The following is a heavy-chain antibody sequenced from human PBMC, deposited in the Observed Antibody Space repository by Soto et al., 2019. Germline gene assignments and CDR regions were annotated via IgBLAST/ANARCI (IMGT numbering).Heavy chain of an antibody. J-gene: IGHJ4*02. CDR2: ISSSGSTI. D-gene: IGHD5-12*01. CDR3: AKVEYSGYDSEFDY. CDR1: GFTFSDYY. V-gene: IGHV3-11*01. Sequence: PGGSLRLSCAASGFTFSDYYMSWIRQAPGKGLEWVSYISSSGSTIYYADSVKGRFTISRDNSKNTLYLQMNSLRAEDTAVYYCAKVEYSGYDSEFDYWGQGTLVTVSS.